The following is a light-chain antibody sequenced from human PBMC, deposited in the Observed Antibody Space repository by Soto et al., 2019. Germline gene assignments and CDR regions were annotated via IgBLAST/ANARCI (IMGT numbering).Light chain of an antibody. V-gene: IGLV1-47*01. J-gene: IGLJ3*02. Sequence: QAVVTQPPSASATPGQRVTISCSGSSSNIGSNLVYWYQQVPGTAPKLLIYKNDQRPSGVPDRFSGSKSGTSASLAVSGLRSEDEADYYCAAWDNSLSNWVFGGGTQLTVL. CDR3: AAWDNSLSNWV. CDR1: SSNIGSNL. CDR2: KND.